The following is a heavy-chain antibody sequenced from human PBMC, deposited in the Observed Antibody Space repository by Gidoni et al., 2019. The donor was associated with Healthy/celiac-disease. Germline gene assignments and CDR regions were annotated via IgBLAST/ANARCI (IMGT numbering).Heavy chain of an antibody. J-gene: IGHJ4*02. CDR3: ASGGSSGGTGGFDY. Sequence: VAVISYDGSNKYYADAVKGRFTISRDNSKTTLYLQMNSLRAEDTAGYYCASGGSSGGTGGFDYWGQGTLVTVSS. CDR2: ISYDGSNK. V-gene: IGHV3-30-3*01. D-gene: IGHD6-19*01.